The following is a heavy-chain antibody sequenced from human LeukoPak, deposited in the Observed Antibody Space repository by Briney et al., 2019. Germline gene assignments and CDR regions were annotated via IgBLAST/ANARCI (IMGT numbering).Heavy chain of an antibody. V-gene: IGHV4-39*01. D-gene: IGHD3-10*01. CDR1: GGSISSSSYY. J-gene: IGHJ4*02. Sequence: SETLSLTSTVPGGSISSSSYYWGWSRQPPGKGLEWIGSTYYSGSTYYNPSLKSRVTISVDTSKNHFSLKLSSVTAAYTALYYCARHSRSMVRGRGADYWGQGTLVTVSS. CDR3: ARHSRSMVRGRGADY. CDR2: TYYSGST.